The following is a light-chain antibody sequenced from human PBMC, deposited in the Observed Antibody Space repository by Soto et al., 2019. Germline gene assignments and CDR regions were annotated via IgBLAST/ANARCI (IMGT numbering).Light chain of an antibody. CDR1: QGISSSN. V-gene: IGKV3-20*01. J-gene: IGKJ1*01. CDR2: GAS. Sequence: IVLTQSPGTLSLSPGERATLSCRASQGISSSNLAWYQKKAGQAPRLLIYGASSRATGIPDRFSGSGSGTDFTLTISRLEPEDVAVYYCQQYGGSPLFGQGTKVEIK. CDR3: QQYGGSPL.